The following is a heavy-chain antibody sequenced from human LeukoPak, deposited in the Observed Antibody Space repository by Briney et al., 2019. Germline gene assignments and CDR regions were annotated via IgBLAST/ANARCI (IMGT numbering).Heavy chain of an antibody. CDR3: ARDCSSTSDWYFDL. CDR2: MNPNSGNT. J-gene: IGHJ2*01. CDR1: GYTFTSYD. V-gene: IGHV1-8*01. Sequence: GASVKVSCKASGYTFTSYDINWVRQATGQGLEWMGWMNPNSGNTGYAQKFQGRVTMTRNTSISTAYMELSSLRSEDTAVYYCARDCSSTSDWYFDLWGRGTLVTVSS. D-gene: IGHD2-2*01.